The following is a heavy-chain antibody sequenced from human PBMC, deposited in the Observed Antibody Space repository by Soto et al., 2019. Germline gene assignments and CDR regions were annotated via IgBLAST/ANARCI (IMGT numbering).Heavy chain of an antibody. Sequence: GGSLRLSCAASGFTFSSYAMHWVRQAPGKGLEWVAVISYDGSNKYYADSVKGRFTISRDNSKNTLYLQMNSLRAEDTAVYYCARVAAAVTGDFGYWGQGTLVTVSS. CDR3: ARVAAAVTGDFGY. D-gene: IGHD6-13*01. CDR1: GFTFSSYA. V-gene: IGHV3-30-3*01. CDR2: ISYDGSNK. J-gene: IGHJ4*02.